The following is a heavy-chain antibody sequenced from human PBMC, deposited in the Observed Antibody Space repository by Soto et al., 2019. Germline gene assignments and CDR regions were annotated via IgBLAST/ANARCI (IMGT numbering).Heavy chain of an antibody. CDR3: ASSHLGGGFGTVTTVVPGLDY. CDR1: GFTFSNYP. D-gene: IGHD1-7*01. V-gene: IGHV3-23*01. CDR2: ISGSGGST. Sequence: EVQLLDSGGDLVQPGGSLRLSCAASGFTFSNYPMSWVRQSPGKGLEWVSAISGSGGSTYYADSVKGRFTISRDNSKNKLYLHMKSLRAEDTAVYYCASSHLGGGFGTVTTVVPGLDYWGQGTLVTVSS. J-gene: IGHJ4*02.